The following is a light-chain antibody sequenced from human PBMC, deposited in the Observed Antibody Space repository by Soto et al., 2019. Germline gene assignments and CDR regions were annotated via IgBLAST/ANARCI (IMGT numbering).Light chain of an antibody. J-gene: IGKJ4*01. CDR3: QQYVNLPLT. CDR2: DAS. V-gene: IGKV1-33*01. Sequence: DLQMTQSPSSLSASVGDRVTITCQARQDITNYLNWYQQKPGKAPKLLIYDASNLETGVPSRFSGIGSGTDFTFTISSLQPEDIATYYCQQYVNLPLTFGGGTKVEIK. CDR1: QDITNY.